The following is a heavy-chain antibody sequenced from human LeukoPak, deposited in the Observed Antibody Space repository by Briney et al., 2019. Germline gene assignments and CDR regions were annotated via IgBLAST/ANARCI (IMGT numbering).Heavy chain of an antibody. CDR1: GFTFSNYA. D-gene: IGHD6-13*01. CDR2: ISYDGSNK. V-gene: IGHV3-30-3*01. CDR3: ASGGQQLVQ. Sequence: PGGSLRLSCAASGFTFSNYAILWVRQAPGKGLEWVAVISYDGSNKYYADSVKGRFTISRDNSKNTLYLQMNSLRAEDTAVYYCASGGQQLVQWGQGTLVTVSS. J-gene: IGHJ4*02.